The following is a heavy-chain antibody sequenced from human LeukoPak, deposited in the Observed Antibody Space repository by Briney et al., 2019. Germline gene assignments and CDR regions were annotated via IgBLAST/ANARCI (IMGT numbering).Heavy chain of an antibody. J-gene: IGHJ4*02. CDR1: GFTVSTNS. CDR3: ARRAGAYSHPYDY. Sequence: GGSLRLSCTVSGFTVSTNSMSWVRQAPGRGLEWVSFIYSDNTRYSDSVKGRFTISRDNSKNTLYLQMNSLRAEDTAVYYCARRAGAYSHPYDYWGQGTLVTVSS. D-gene: IGHD4/OR15-4a*01. CDR2: IYSDNT. V-gene: IGHV3-53*01.